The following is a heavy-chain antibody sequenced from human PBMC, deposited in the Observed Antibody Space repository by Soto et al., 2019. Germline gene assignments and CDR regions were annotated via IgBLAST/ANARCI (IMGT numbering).Heavy chain of an antibody. Sequence: SETLSLTCTVSGGSISSGDYYWSWIRQPPGKGLEWIGYIYYSGSTYYNPSLKSRVTISLDTSKNQFSLKLSSVTAADTAVYYCARDRPNSYGMDVWGQGTTVTVSS. CDR2: IYYSGST. V-gene: IGHV4-30-4*01. CDR3: ARDRPNSYGMDV. CDR1: GGSISSGDYY. J-gene: IGHJ6*02.